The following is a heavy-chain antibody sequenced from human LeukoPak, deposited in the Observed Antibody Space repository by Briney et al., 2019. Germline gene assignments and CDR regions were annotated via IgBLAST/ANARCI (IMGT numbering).Heavy chain of an antibody. Sequence: GGSLRLYCAASGFTFSSYGMQWVRQAPGKGREGGAFIRYDGSNKEYEDYVKGRFTIYRDNGKNTMDMQMNSLRAEDTAVYYCAKEFQSEYFQHWGQGTLVTVSS. CDR3: AKEFQSEYFQH. CDR2: IRYDGSNK. CDR1: GFTFSSYG. V-gene: IGHV3-30*02. J-gene: IGHJ1*01.